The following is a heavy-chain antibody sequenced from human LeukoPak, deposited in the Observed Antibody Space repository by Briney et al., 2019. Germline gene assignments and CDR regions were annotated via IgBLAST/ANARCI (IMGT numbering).Heavy chain of an antibody. V-gene: IGHV3-7*01. Sequence: GGSLRLSCAASGFTFSSYWMSWVRQAPGKGVEWVANIKQDGSEKYYVDSVKGRFTISRDNAKNSLYLQMNRPRAEDTAVYHCARILSDYYGSGSYYFDYWGQGILVTVSS. CDR2: IKQDGSEK. CDR3: ARILSDYYGSGSYYFDY. J-gene: IGHJ4*02. D-gene: IGHD3-10*01. CDR1: GFTFSSYW.